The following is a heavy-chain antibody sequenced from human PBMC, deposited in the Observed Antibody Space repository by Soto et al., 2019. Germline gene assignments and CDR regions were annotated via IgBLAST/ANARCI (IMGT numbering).Heavy chain of an antibody. CDR3: ARGLISGSHYSGGWYYFDS. CDR1: GGSFSGYI. D-gene: IGHD1-26*01. CDR2: INHSGSA. J-gene: IGHJ4*02. Sequence: QVQLQQSGAGLLKPSETLSLTCDVYGGSFSGYIWTWIRQTPGKGLQWIGQINHSGSANYNPALTSRVTISVPTSNSQFSLELNSVTAADTAVYYCARGLISGSHYSGGWYYFDSWGQGTQVTVSS. V-gene: IGHV4-34*01.